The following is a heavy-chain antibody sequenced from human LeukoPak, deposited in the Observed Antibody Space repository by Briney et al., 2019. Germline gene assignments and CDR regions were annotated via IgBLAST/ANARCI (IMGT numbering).Heavy chain of an antibody. D-gene: IGHD2-2*01. CDR2: ISSSSSRI. CDR1: GFTFSSYS. V-gene: IGHV3-48*01. J-gene: IGHJ5*02. CDR3: ARDKGAAAMRWFDP. Sequence: GGSLRLSCAASGFTFSSYSMNWVPEAPGKGLVWVSYISSSSSRIYYAHSVKGRFTISRDNAKNSLSPQVNSLRAEDTAVYYCARDKGAAAMRWFDPWGQGTLVTVSS.